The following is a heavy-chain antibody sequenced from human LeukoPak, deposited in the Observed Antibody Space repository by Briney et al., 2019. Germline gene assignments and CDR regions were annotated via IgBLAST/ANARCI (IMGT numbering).Heavy chain of an antibody. CDR3: ARDKSYYYDTSDKDAFDI. CDR1: GYTFTGYY. J-gene: IGHJ3*02. V-gene: IGHV1-46*01. CDR2: INPSGSST. D-gene: IGHD3-22*01. Sequence: GASVKVSCKASGYTFTGYYMHWVRQAPGQGLEWMGLINPSGSSTSYAQKFQGRLSLTRDMSTSTDYMELSSLRSEDTAAYYCARDKSYYYDTSDKDAFDIWGQGTMVTVSS.